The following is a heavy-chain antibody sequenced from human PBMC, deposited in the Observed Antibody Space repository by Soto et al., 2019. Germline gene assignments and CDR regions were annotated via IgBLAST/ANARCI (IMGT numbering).Heavy chain of an antibody. CDR1: GGSFSGYY. J-gene: IGHJ4*02. V-gene: IGHV4-34*01. Sequence: QVQLQQWGAGLLKPSETLSLTCAVYGGSFSGYYWSWIRQPPGKGLEWIGEINHSGSTNYNPSLKSRVTISVDTSKNQFSLKLSSVTAADTAVYYCARGLKTDYWGQGTLVTVSS. CDR3: ARGLKTDY. CDR2: INHSGST.